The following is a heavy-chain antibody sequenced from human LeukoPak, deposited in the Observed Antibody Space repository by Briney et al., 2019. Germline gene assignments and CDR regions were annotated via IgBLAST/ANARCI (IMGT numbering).Heavy chain of an antibody. J-gene: IGHJ4*02. CDR2: INPSTGAT. V-gene: IGHV1-2*02. CDR3: AREYDYGYLGY. CDR1: GYTFTGYY. D-gene: IGHD3-10*01. Sequence: VASVKASCKASGYTFTGYYMHWVRQAPGQGLEWMASINPSTGATSSAQKFQGRVTVTRDTSISTAYMELSRLRSDDTAVYFCAREYDYGYLGYWGQGTLVTVSS.